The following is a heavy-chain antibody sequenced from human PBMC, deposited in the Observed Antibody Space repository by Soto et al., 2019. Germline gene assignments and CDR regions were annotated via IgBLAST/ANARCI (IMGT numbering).Heavy chain of an antibody. Sequence: PSETLSLTCAVYGGSFSGYYWSWIRQPPGKGLEWIGEINHSGSTNYNPSLKSRVTISVDTSKNQFSLKLSSVTAADTAVYYCARGLDQQQMVRAYAFDIWGQGTMVTVSS. J-gene: IGHJ3*02. CDR3: ARGLDQQQMVRAYAFDI. D-gene: IGHD6-13*01. CDR2: INHSGST. V-gene: IGHV4-34*01. CDR1: GGSFSGYY.